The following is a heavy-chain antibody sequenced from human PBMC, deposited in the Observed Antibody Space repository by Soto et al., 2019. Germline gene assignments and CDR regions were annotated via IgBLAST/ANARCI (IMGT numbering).Heavy chain of an antibody. CDR2: IYYSGST. CDR3: ARVRIVGAPTFDY. V-gene: IGHV4-59*01. J-gene: IGHJ4*02. CDR1: GGSISSYY. D-gene: IGHD1-26*01. Sequence: QVQLQESGPGLVKPSETLSLTCTVSGGSISSYYWSWIRQPPGKGLEWIGYIYYSGSTNYNPSLKSRVTISVDTSKNQFSLKLSSVTAADTAVSYCARVRIVGAPTFDYWGQGTLVTVSS.